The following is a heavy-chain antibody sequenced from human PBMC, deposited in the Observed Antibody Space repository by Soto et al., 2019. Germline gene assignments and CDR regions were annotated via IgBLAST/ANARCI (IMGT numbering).Heavy chain of an antibody. Sequence: SETLSLTCTVSGGSISSGGYYWSWIRQHPGKGLEWIGYIYYSGSTYYNPSLKSRVTISVDTSKNQFSLKLSSVTAADTAVYYCARDRDSNFHSFDYWGQGTLVTVSS. V-gene: IGHV4-31*03. CDR2: IYYSGST. D-gene: IGHD4-4*01. CDR1: GGSISSGGYY. J-gene: IGHJ4*02. CDR3: ARDRDSNFHSFDY.